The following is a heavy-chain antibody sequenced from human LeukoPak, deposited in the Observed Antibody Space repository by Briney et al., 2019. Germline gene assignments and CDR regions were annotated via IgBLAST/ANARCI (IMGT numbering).Heavy chain of an antibody. D-gene: IGHD6-6*01. CDR3: ARGSGQLVADS. V-gene: IGHV4-4*02. CDR2: IDHSGST. CDR1: GGSISSSNW. J-gene: IGHJ4*02. Sequence: SETLSLTCAVSGGSISSSNWWSWVRQPPGKGLEWIGEIDHSGSTNYNPSLKSRVTISVDTSKNQFSLKLSSVTAADTAVYYCARGSGQLVADSWGQGTLVPVSS.